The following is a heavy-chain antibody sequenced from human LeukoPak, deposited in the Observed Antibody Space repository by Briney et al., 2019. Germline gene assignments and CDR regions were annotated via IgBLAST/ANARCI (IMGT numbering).Heavy chain of an antibody. D-gene: IGHD3-3*01. J-gene: IGHJ6*03. CDR2: IYYSGST. Sequence: SETLSLTCTVSVGSISSYYWSWMRQPPGKGLEWIGYIYYSGSTNYNPFRKSRVTISVDTSKNQFSLKLSSVTAADTALYYCAREKVPYDFWYYMDVWGKGTTVTVSS. CDR3: AREKVPYDFWYYMDV. V-gene: IGHV4-59*01. CDR1: VGSISSYY.